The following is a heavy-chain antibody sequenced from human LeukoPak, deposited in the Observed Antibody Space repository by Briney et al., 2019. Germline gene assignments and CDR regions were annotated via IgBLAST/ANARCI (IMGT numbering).Heavy chain of an antibody. V-gene: IGHV1-24*01. Sequence: ASVKVSCKVSGYTLTELSMHWVRQAPGKGLEWMGGFDPEDGETIYAQKFQGRVTMTKDTSTDTAYMELSSLRSEDTAVYYCATNGWAAAGFDYWGQGTLVTVSS. CDR2: FDPEDGET. CDR3: ATNGWAAAGFDY. D-gene: IGHD6-13*01. CDR1: GYTLTELS. J-gene: IGHJ4*02.